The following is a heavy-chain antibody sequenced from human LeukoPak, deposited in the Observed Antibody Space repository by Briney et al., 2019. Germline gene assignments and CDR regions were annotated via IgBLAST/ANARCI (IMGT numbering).Heavy chain of an antibody. D-gene: IGHD5-18*01. J-gene: IGHJ4*02. V-gene: IGHV4-30-4*01. Sequence: SQTLSLTCTVSGGSISSGDYYWSWIRQPPGKGLEWIGYIYYSGSTYYNPSLKSRVTISVDTSKNQFSLKLSSVTAADTAVYCCASGGGYSYGRPYYFDYWGQGTLVTVSS. CDR2: IYYSGST. CDR1: GGSISSGDYY. CDR3: ASGGGYSYGRPYYFDY.